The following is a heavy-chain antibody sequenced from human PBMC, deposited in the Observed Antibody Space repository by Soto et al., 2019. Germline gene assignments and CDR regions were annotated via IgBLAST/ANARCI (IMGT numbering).Heavy chain of an antibody. D-gene: IGHD3-10*01. V-gene: IGHV3-7*01. CDR2: IKQDGSEK. J-gene: IGHJ6*03. CDR3: ARAIKDGFGELLGALSYYYYYMDV. Sequence: GGSLRLSCAASGFTFSSYWMSWVRQAPGKGLEWVANIKQDGSEKYYVDSVKGRFTISRDNAKNSLYLQMNSLRAEDTAVYYCARAIKDGFGELLGALSYYYYYMDVWGKGTTVTVSS. CDR1: GFTFSSYW.